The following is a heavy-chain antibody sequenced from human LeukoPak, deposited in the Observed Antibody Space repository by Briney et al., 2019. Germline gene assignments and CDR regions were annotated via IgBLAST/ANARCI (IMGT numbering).Heavy chain of an antibody. CDR1: GGSISRSSYY. CDR3: EGLPTQPADYYYYKDV. CDR2: IYYNGRT. D-gene: IGHD2-2*01. J-gene: IGHJ6*03. Sequence: SETLSLTCTVSGGSISRSSYYWGWIRQPPGKGLVWIGSIYYNGRTYYNTSLKSRVMISVDTSKNQFSLKLSSVTAADTAVYYCEGLPTQPADYYYYKDVWGKGTTVTVSS. V-gene: IGHV4-39*07.